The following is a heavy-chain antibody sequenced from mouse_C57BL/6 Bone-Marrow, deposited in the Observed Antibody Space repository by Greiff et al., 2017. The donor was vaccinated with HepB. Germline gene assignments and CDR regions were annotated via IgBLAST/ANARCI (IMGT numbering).Heavy chain of an antibody. J-gene: IGHJ1*03. CDR3: ARRAGYYGSSYWYFDV. V-gene: IGHV1-82*01. D-gene: IGHD1-1*01. CDR1: GYAFSSSW. Sequence: VQLQQSGPELVKPGASVKISCKASGYAFSSSWMNWVKQRPGKGLEWIGRIYPGDGDTNYNGKFKGKATLTADKSSSTAYMQLSSLTSEDSAVYFCARRAGYYGSSYWYFDVWGTGTTVTVSS. CDR2: IYPGDGDT.